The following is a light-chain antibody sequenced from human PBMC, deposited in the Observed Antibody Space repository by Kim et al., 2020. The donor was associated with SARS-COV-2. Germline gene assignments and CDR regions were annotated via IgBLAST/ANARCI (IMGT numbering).Light chain of an antibody. Sequence: SVTPGQTASITYAGDKLGDKYACWYRQRPGQPPVLVIYQNSKRPSGIPRRFSCSNSGNTATLTISGTQAMDEADYYCQAWDSSTVVFGGGTQLTVL. J-gene: IGLJ2*01. CDR2: QNS. CDR3: QAWDSSTVV. V-gene: IGLV3-1*01. CDR1: KLGDKY.